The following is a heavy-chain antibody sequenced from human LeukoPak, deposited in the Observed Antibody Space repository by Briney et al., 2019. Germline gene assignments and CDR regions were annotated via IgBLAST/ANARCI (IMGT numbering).Heavy chain of an antibody. CDR1: GGSISSYY. CDR3: NYDILTGYYYFDY. J-gene: IGHJ4*02. D-gene: IGHD3-9*01. V-gene: IGHV4-4*07. Sequence: PSETLSLTCTVSGGSISSYYWSWIRQPAGKGLEWIGRIYTSGSTNYNPSLKSRVTISVDTSKNQFSLKLSSVTAADTAVHYCNYDILTGYYYFDYWGQGTLVTVSS. CDR2: IYTSGST.